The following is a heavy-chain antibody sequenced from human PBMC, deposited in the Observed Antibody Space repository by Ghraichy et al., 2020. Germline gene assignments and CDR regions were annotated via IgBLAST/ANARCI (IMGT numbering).Heavy chain of an antibody. CDR1: GGSISSYY. CDR2: IYYSGST. J-gene: IGHJ5*02. V-gene: IGHV4-59*01. Sequence: ESLNISCTVSGGSISSYYWSWIRQPPGKGLEWIGYIYYSGSTNSNPSLKSRVTISVDTSKNQFSLKLSSVTAEDTAVYYCARLDFDSRGYGGWFDPWGQGTLVTVSS. CDR3: ARLDFDSRGYGGWFDP. D-gene: IGHD3-22*01.